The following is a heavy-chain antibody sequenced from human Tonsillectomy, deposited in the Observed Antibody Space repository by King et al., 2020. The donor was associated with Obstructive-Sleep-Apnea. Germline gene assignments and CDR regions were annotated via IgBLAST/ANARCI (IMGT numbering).Heavy chain of an antibody. CDR2: IYYSGST. Sequence: QLQESGPGLVKPSETLSLTCTVSGGSISRYYWSWIRQPPGKGLEWIGYIYYSGSTNYKPSLKRRVTISVDTAKNQFSLKLTSVTAADTAVYYCARDDGYGQFDYWGQGSLVTVSS. J-gene: IGHJ4*02. D-gene: IGHD5-24*01. CDR3: ARDDGYGQFDY. CDR1: GGSISRYY. V-gene: IGHV4-59*01.